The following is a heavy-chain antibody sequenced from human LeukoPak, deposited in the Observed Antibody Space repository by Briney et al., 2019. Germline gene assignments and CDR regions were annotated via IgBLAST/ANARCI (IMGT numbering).Heavy chain of an antibody. V-gene: IGHV6-1*01. D-gene: IGHD6-13*01. J-gene: IGHJ4*02. CDR2: TYYRSKWYN. CDR3: ARGPTYSSSWYDPLDY. CDR1: GDSVSSNSAA. Sequence: SQTLSLTCAISGDSVSSNSAAWNWIRQSPSRGLEWLGRTYYRSKWYNDYAVSVKSRITINPDTSKNQFSLQLNSVTPEDTAVYYCARGPTYSSSWYDPLDYWGQGTLVTVSS.